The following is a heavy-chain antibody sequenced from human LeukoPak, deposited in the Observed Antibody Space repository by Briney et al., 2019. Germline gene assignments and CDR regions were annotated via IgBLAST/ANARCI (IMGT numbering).Heavy chain of an antibody. CDR3: ARDDYGSGSYDLDY. CDR2: ISYVGSNK. V-gene: IGHV3-30*04. Sequence: GRSLRLSCAASGFTFSSYAMHWVRQAPGKGLEWVAVISYVGSNKYYADSVKGRFTISRDNSRNTLYLQMNSLRAEDTAVYYCARDDYGSGSYDLDYWGQGTLVTVSS. J-gene: IGHJ4*02. CDR1: GFTFSSYA. D-gene: IGHD3-10*01.